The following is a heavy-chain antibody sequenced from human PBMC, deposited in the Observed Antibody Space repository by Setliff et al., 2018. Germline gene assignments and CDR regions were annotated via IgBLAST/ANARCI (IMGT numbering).Heavy chain of an antibody. V-gene: IGHV4-39*02. CDR3: AGRDYSGGDS. D-gene: IGHD4-4*01. Sequence: LSLTCIVAGDSISNTGYYWGWIRQPPGKGLEWIGRIYNSGTTNYNPSLRSRVTISADTSNNSFSLNLFSVTAADTAVYYCAGRDYSGGDSWGHGTLVTVSS. CDR2: IYNSGTT. J-gene: IGHJ5*01. CDR1: GDSISNTGYY.